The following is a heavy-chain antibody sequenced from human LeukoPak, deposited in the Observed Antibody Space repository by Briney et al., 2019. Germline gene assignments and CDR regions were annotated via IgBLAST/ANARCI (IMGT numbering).Heavy chain of an antibody. CDR2: IYYSGST. CDR1: GGSLSSYF. CDR3: ARQPSSWFTSFDS. Sequence: PSETLSLTCTLSGGSLSSYFWSWIRQPPGKGVEWIAYIYYSGSTNYNPSLKSRVTISVDTSKNQFSLKLSSVTAADTAVYYCARQPSSWFTSFDSWGQGTLVTVSS. D-gene: IGHD6-13*01. V-gene: IGHV4-59*01. J-gene: IGHJ4*02.